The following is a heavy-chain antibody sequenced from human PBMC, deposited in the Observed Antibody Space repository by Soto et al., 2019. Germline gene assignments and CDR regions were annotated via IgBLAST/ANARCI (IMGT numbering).Heavy chain of an antibody. V-gene: IGHV3-23*01. CDR1: GFTFSSFA. CDR3: AKDPPTPGTTFAY. Sequence: SGGSLRLSCAASGFTFSSFAMSWVRQAPGKGLEWVSTINQSGGGTYYADSVKGRFTISRDNSKNMLFLQINGLRAEDTAVYYCAKDPPTPGTTFAYRGRGSLVTGSS. CDR2: INQSGGGT. J-gene: IGHJ4*02. D-gene: IGHD1-1*01.